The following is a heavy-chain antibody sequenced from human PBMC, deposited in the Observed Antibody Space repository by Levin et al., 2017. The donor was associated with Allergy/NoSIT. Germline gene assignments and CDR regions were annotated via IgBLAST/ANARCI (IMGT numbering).Heavy chain of an antibody. V-gene: IGHV4-34*01. J-gene: IGHJ6*02. CDR2: INHSGST. D-gene: IGHD3-22*01. Sequence: SSETLSLTCAVYGGSFSGYYWTWIRQPPGKGLEWIGEINHSGSTNDNPSLKSRVTISVDTSKNQFSLKLSSVTAADTAVYYCARGVGLRYYYDSSGNYYYGMDVWGQGTTVTVSS. CDR3: ARGVGLRYYYDSSGNYYYGMDV. CDR1: GGSFSGYY.